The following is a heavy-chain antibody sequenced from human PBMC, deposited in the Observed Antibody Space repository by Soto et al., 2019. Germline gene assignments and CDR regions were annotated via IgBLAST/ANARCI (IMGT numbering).Heavy chain of an antibody. V-gene: IGHV3-9*01. Sequence: GGSLRLSCAASGFPFDDYAMYWVRQVPGKGLEWVSGISWNSGSMGYADSVKGRFTISRDNAKNSLYLQMNSLRAEDTAVYYCARDSGVGSSGWYGAFDIWGQGTMVTVSS. CDR2: ISWNSGSM. D-gene: IGHD6-19*01. J-gene: IGHJ3*02. CDR3: ARDSGVGSSGWYGAFDI. CDR1: GFPFDDYA.